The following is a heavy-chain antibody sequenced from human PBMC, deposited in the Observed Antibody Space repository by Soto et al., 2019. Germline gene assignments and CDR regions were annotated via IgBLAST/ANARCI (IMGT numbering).Heavy chain of an antibody. J-gene: IGHJ4*02. D-gene: IGHD3-3*01. V-gene: IGHV3-30*18. CDR1: GFTFSSYG. CDR2: ISYGGSNK. CDR3: AKDITIFGVVSTLDY. Sequence: GGSLRLSCAASGFTFSSYGMHWVRQAPGKGLEWVAVISYGGSNKYYADSVKGRFTISRDNSKNTLYLQMNSLRAEDTAVYYCAKDITIFGVVSTLDYWGQGTMVTVYS.